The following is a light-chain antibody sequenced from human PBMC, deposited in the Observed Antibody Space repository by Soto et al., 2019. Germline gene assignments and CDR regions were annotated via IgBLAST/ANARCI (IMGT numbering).Light chain of an antibody. V-gene: IGLV2-14*01. CDR2: EVT. Sequence: QSALTQPASVSGFPGQSITISCTGTSSDVGGYNYVSWYQQHPGKAPKLMIYEVTDRPSGVSDRFSGSKSGNTASLTISGLQAEDEADYYCSSYTSDSTLVFGAGTKLT. CDR3: SSYTSDSTLV. J-gene: IGLJ2*01. CDR1: SSDVGGYNY.